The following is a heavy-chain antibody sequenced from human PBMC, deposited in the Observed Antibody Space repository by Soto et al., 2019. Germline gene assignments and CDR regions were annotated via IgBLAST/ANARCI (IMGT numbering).Heavy chain of an antibody. D-gene: IGHD2-15*01. J-gene: IGHJ3*02. V-gene: IGHV3-9*01. Sequence: GGSLRLSCAASGFTFDDYAMHWVRQAPGKGLEWVSGISWNSGSIGYADSVKGRFTISRDNAKNSLYLQMNSLRAEDTALYYCAKDYSPAGTRPYFDIWGQGTMVTVSS. CDR3: AKDYSPAGTRPYFDI. CDR1: GFTFDDYA. CDR2: ISWNSGSI.